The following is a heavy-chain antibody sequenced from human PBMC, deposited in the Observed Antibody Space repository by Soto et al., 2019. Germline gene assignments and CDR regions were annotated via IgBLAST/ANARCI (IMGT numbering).Heavy chain of an antibody. J-gene: IGHJ6*02. CDR3: ARDLPPFGAWNSYGMDV. CDR2: IIPIFGTA. Sequence: QVQLVQSGAEVKKPGSSVKVSCKASGGTFSSYAISWVRQAPGQGLEWMGGIIPIFGTANYAQKFRGRVTITADESTSTAYMELSSLRSEDTAVYYCARDLPPFGAWNSYGMDVWGQGTTVTVSS. CDR1: GGTFSSYA. D-gene: IGHD1-1*01. V-gene: IGHV1-69*12.